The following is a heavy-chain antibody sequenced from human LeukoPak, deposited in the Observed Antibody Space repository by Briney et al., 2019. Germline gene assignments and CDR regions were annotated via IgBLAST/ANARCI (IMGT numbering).Heavy chain of an antibody. J-gene: IGHJ4*02. CDR2: IIPIFGTA. CDR3: ARAYCSSTSCPSDYFDY. Sequence: ASVKVSCKASGGTLSSYAISWVRQAPGQGLEWMGRIIPIFGTANYAQKFQGRVTITTDESTSTAYMELSSLRSEDTAVYYCARAYCSSTSCPSDYFDYWGQGTLVTVSS. V-gene: IGHV1-69*05. D-gene: IGHD2-2*01. CDR1: GGTLSSYA.